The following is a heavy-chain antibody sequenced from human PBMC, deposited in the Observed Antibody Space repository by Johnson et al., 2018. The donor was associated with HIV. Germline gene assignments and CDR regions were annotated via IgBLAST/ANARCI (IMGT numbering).Heavy chain of an antibody. J-gene: IGHJ3*02. Sequence: VQLVESGGGVVQPGGSLRLSCAASGFTFDDYGMTWVRQAPGKGLEWVSGIYWNGVRTTYADSVKGRFTISRDNFKNTLYLQMNSLRAEDTAVYYCARDGSNFGAFDIWGQGTMVTVSS. CDR3: ARDGSNFGAFDI. CDR1: GFTFDDYG. D-gene: IGHD1-1*01. V-gene: IGHV3-20*04. CDR2: IYWNGVRT.